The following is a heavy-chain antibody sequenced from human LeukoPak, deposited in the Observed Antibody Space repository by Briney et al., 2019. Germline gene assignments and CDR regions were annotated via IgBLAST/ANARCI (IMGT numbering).Heavy chain of an antibody. J-gene: IGHJ4*02. CDR3: ARHRAIAGPFDH. Sequence: SETLSLTCTVSGGSISSYYWSWFRLPPGKGLEWIGQISYSGITKYNPALKSRVTVSVDTSKNQISVALSSVTAADTAFYYCARHRAIAGPFDHWGQGTLLTVSS. V-gene: IGHV4-59*08. CDR1: GGSISSYY. CDR2: ISYSGIT. D-gene: IGHD6-19*01.